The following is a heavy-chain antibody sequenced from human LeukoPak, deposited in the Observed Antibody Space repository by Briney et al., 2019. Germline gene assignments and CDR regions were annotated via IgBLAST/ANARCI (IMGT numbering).Heavy chain of an antibody. Sequence: PGGSLRLSCAASGFTFSSYVLSWVRQAPGKGLQWVSAIGGSGGDTYYADSLKGRFTISRDNSKNTVFLQMSSLRAGDTAVYYCARRGGLPAAPDFWGQGTLVTVSS. V-gene: IGHV3-23*01. CDR1: GFTFSSYV. CDR3: ARRGGLPAAPDF. D-gene: IGHD2-2*01. CDR2: IGGSGGDT. J-gene: IGHJ4*02.